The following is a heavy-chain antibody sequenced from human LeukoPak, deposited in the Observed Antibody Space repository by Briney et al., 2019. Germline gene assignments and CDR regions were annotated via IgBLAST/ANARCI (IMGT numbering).Heavy chain of an antibody. CDR1: GFAVSTNY. CDR2: TYSDGST. Sequence: GGSLRLSCAASGFAVSTNYLSWVRQAPGKGLEWVSVTYSDGSTYYTDSVKGRFTISRDNSKNTLYLQMNSLRPEDTAVYYCARDQRSESYYPWGWFDPWGQGTLVTVSS. V-gene: IGHV3-66*02. CDR3: ARDQRSESYYPWGWFDP. J-gene: IGHJ5*02. D-gene: IGHD1-26*01.